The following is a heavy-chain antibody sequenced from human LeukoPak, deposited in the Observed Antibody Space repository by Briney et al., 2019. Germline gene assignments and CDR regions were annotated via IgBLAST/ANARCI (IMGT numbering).Heavy chain of an antibody. CDR3: ARAYHEDYYFDF. D-gene: IGHD1-14*01. V-gene: IGHV3-30*08. CDR1: TFSFSDYP. Sequence: GGSLRLSCAASTFSFSDYPLHWVRQAPGKGLEWVAVISYDGDDQYYAHSVKGRFTISRDNSKNTLYLQMDSLISDDTAVYHCARAYHEDYYFDFWGQGTLVIVSS. J-gene: IGHJ4*02. CDR2: ISYDGDDQ.